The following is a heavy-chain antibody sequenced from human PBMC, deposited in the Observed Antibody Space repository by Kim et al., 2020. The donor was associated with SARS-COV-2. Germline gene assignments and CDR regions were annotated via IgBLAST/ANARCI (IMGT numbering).Heavy chain of an antibody. CDR3: AREMNPTVYYD. Sequence: ASVKVSCKASGYTFKSYPIHWLRQAPGQRLEWMGWVNAANDETKYSQKFQGRVTITRDTSANTAYMDLRSLTFEDTALYYCAREMNPTVYYDWGQGTL. CDR2: VNAANDET. D-gene: IGHD3-3*01. CDR1: GYTFKSYP. V-gene: IGHV1-3*01. J-gene: IGHJ4*02.